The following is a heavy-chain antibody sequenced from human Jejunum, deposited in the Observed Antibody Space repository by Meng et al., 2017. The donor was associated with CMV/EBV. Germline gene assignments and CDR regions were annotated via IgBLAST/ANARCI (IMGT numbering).Heavy chain of an antibody. D-gene: IGHD3-10*01. CDR1: GGSMSSGNYY. CDR2: IHSSGST. V-gene: IGHV4-30-4*01. J-gene: IGHJ5*02. CDR3: ARASYGSGSPLGESWFNP. Sequence: QVQLQEWGPGPVAPSPTLSLTCTVSGGSMSSGNYYWSWIRQPAGKGLEWIGYIHSSGSTYYNPSLRSRLTISVDTSKNQFSLKLSSVTAADTAVYYCARASYGSGSPLGESWFNPWGQGTLVTVSS.